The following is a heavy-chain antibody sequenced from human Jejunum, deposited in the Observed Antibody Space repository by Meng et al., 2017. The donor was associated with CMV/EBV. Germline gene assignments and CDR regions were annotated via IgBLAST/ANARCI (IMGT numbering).Heavy chain of an antibody. J-gene: IGHJ4*02. CDR1: GGSIGSGDYY. CDR2: IHDTGST. V-gene: IGHV4-30-4*08. CDR3: ARGSIFVSFDS. D-gene: IGHD3-3*01. Sequence: GQRKESGPGLVKPSQTLSLTCSVSGGSIGSGDYYWSWIRQPPGKGLEWIGYIHDTGSTYYNPSLKSRVDISLGTSRNHFSLTLSSVTAEDTAVYFCARGSIFVSFDSWGQGTLVTVSS.